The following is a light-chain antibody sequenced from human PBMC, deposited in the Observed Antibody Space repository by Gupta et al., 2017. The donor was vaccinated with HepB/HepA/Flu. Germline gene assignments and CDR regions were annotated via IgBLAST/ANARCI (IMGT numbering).Light chain of an antibody. CDR3: KQYNNWPPWT. V-gene: IGKV3D-15*01. J-gene: IGKJ1*01. CDR2: DAS. CDR1: QSVNRN. Sequence: EIVMTQSPATLSVSPGERVTLTCRASQSVNRNLAWYQQKPGQAPRLLIFDASIRAAGFPSRFSGSGSGTDFTLTISSLQSEDVAVYYCKQYNNWPPWTFGQGTKVEIK.